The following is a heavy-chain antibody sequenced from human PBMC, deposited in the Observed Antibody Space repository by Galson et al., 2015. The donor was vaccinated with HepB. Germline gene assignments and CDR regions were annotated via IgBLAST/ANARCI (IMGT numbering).Heavy chain of an antibody. V-gene: IGHV3-30*04. CDR1: GFTFSSYA. Sequence: SLRLSCAASGFTFSSYAMHWVRQAPGKGLEWVAVISYDGSNKYYADSVKGRFTISRDNSKNTLYLQMNSLRAEDTAVYYCAREASSGWPYYYYYGMDVWGQGTTVTVSS. D-gene: IGHD6-19*01. CDR3: AREASSGWPYYYYYGMDV. J-gene: IGHJ6*02. CDR2: ISYDGSNK.